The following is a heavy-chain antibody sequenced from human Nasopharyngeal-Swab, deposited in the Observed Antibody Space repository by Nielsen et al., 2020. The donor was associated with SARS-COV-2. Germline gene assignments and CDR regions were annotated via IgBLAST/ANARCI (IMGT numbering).Heavy chain of an antibody. J-gene: IGHJ4*02. D-gene: IGHD2-2*01. CDR2: ISGSGGTT. V-gene: IGHV3-23*01. Sequence: GGYLRLSCAASGFTFSSYAMSWVRQAPGKGLEWVSAISGSGGTTYYADSVKGRFTISRDNSKNTLYLQMNSLRAEDTAVYYCAKDRSLYCSSTSCSKKFDSWGQGTLVTVSS. CDR1: GFTFSSYA. CDR3: AKDRSLYCSSTSCSKKFDS.